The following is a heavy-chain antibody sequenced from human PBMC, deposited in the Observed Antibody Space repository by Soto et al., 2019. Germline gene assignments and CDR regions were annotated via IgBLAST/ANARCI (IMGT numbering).Heavy chain of an antibody. J-gene: IGHJ4*02. D-gene: IGHD1-26*01. CDR3: ARALYRSGTYYAFDN. CDR1: GYTPTNYD. V-gene: IGHV1-18*01. CDR2: ISAYNGNT. Sequence: QVQLVQSGPEVKKPGASVKVSCKTSGYTPTNYDIGWVRQAPGQGLEYMGWISAYNGNTNYARKLQDRVTLTTDTSTRTAYMELRSLKSDDTAVYYCARALYRSGTYYAFDNWGQGTLVTVSS.